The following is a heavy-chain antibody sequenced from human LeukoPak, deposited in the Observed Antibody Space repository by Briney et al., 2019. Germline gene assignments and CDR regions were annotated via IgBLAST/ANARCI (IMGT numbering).Heavy chain of an antibody. Sequence: SETLSLTCTVSGGSISSSSYYWGWIRQPPGKGLEWIGSIYYSGSTYYNPSLKSRVTISVDTSKNQFSLKLSSVTAADTAVYYCARQDHYDSRYYLDYWGQGTLVTVSS. V-gene: IGHV4-39*01. CDR2: IYYSGST. CDR3: ARQDHYDSRYYLDY. J-gene: IGHJ4*02. CDR1: GGSISSSSYY. D-gene: IGHD3-22*01.